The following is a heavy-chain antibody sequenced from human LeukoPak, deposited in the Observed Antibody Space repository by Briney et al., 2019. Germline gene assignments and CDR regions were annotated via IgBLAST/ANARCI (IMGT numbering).Heavy chain of an antibody. CDR2: IYYSGST. Sequence: PSETLSLTCTVSGGSISSGGYYWSWLRQRPGKGLDWIGYIYYSGSTYYNPSLKSRVTISVDTSKNQFSLELSSVTAADTAVYYCASLTVVTPFWYFDLWGRGTLVTVSS. D-gene: IGHD4-23*01. CDR3: ASLTVVTPFWYFDL. J-gene: IGHJ2*01. V-gene: IGHV4-31*03. CDR1: GGSISSGGYY.